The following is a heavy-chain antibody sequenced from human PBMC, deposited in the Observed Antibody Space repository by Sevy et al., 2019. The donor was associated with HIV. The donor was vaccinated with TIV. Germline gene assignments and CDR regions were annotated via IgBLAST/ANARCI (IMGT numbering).Heavy chain of an antibody. J-gene: IGHJ4*02. D-gene: IGHD5-12*01. CDR1: GFTVSSNY. V-gene: IGHV3-53*01. CDR3: ARAARRDGYNCDY. Sequence: GGSLRLSCAASGFTVSSNYMSWVRQAPGKGLEWVSVIYSGGSTYYADSVKGRFTISRDNSKNTLYLQMNSLRAEDTAVYYCARAARRDGYNCDYWGQGTLVTISS. CDR2: IYSGGST.